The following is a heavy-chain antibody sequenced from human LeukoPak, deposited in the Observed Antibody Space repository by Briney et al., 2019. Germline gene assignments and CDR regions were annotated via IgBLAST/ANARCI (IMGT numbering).Heavy chain of an antibody. V-gene: IGHV5-51*01. CDR1: RYSFTSYW. D-gene: IGHD1-7*01. J-gene: IGHJ3*01. CDR3: ARRRTGTTKAFDV. CDR2: IYPGDSDT. Sequence: GESLKISCKGSRYSFTSYWIGWVRQVPGKGLEWMGIIYPGDSDTRYSPSFQGQVTISADKSISTAYLQWSSLKASDTAMYYCARRRTGTTKAFDVWGQGTMVTVSS.